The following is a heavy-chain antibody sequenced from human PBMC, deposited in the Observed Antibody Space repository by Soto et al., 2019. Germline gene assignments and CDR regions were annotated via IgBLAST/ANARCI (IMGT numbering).Heavy chain of an antibody. J-gene: IGHJ4*02. CDR1: SGSFSGYY. D-gene: IGHD6-6*01. CDR3: ARAPKGTGSSQTRPDF. V-gene: IGHV4-34*01. CDR2: ISQSGNT. Sequence: SETLSLTCSIYSGSFSGYYWSWIRQPPGKGLEWIGEISQSGNTNYSPSLKSRVSISIDTSKKQFSLNLASVSAADTAMYYCARAPKGTGSSQTRPDFWRQGTLVTVSS.